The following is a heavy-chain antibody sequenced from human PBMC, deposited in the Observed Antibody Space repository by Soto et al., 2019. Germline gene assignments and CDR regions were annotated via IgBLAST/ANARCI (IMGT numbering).Heavy chain of an antibody. CDR2: IMPMFGKA. CDR3: ASGYRDGYFYAMDA. V-gene: IGHV1-69*01. J-gene: IGHJ6*02. CDR1: GGTFSSYA. D-gene: IGHD6-25*01. Sequence: QVLLVQSGAEVKKSGSSVKVSCKASGGTFSSYAINWVRQAPGQGLEWMGGIMPMFGKANYAENFQGRVTNSADESTITGHPGLSSLTSDDAAVYYFASGYRDGYFYAMDAWGQGTTVTVSS.